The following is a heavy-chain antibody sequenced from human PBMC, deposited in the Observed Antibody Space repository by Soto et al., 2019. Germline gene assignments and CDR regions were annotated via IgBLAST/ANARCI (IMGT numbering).Heavy chain of an antibody. CDR1: GGSISSGGYY. D-gene: IGHD3-22*01. CDR3: AREGHDSSGYPYFDY. CDR2: IYYSGST. J-gene: IGHJ4*02. V-gene: IGHV4-31*03. Sequence: PSETLSLTCTVSGGSISSGGYYWSWIRQHPGKGLEWTGYIYYSGSTYYNPSLKSRVTISVDTSKNQFSLKLSSVTAADTAVYYCAREGHDSSGYPYFDYWGQGTLVTVSS.